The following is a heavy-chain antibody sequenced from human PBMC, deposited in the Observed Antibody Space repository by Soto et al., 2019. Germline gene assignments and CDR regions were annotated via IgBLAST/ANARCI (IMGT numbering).Heavy chain of an antibody. J-gene: IGHJ5*02. CDR3: ARSTGNRWFDP. CDR2: IIPIFGTA. D-gene: IGHD1-1*01. V-gene: IGHV1-69*06. Sequence: SVKVSDKASGGTFSSYAISWVRQSPGQGLEWMGGIIPIFGTANYAQKFQGRVTIPADKSTSTAYMELSSLRSEDTAVYYCARSTGNRWFDPWGQGTLVTVSS. CDR1: GGTFSSYA.